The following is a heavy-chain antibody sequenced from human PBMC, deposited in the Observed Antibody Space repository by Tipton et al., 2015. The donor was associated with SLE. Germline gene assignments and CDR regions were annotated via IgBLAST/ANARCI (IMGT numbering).Heavy chain of an antibody. Sequence: SLRLSCAASGFTFSRYSMNWVRQAPGKGLEWVSSISISSSYVHYADSVKGRFTISRDNAKNSLHLQMDGLRVEDTAVYYCASTYYDFRSGSNSGQGTLVTVSS. CDR3: ASTYYDFRSGSN. CDR2: ISISSSYV. J-gene: IGHJ4*02. V-gene: IGHV3-21*03. CDR1: GFTFSRYS. D-gene: IGHD3-3*01.